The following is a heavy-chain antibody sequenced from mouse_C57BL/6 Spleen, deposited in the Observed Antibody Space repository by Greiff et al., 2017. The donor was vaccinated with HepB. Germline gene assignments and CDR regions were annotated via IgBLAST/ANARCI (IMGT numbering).Heavy chain of an antibody. D-gene: IGHD1-1*01. CDR3: AGGYYGSSYVEDYAMDY. J-gene: IGHJ4*01. CDR2: ISSGSSTI. CDR1: GFTFSDYG. V-gene: IGHV5-17*01. Sequence: EVKLQESGGGLVKPGGSLKLSCAASGFTFSDYGMHWVRQAPEKGLEWVAYISSGSSTIYYADTVKGRFTISRDNAKNTLFLQMTSLRSEDTAMYYCAGGYYGSSYVEDYAMDYWCQGTSVTVSS.